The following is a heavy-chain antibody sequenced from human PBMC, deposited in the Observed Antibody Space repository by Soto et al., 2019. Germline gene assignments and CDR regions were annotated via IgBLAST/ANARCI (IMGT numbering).Heavy chain of an antibody. CDR1: GFTFSSYA. J-gene: IGHJ4*02. CDR3: AKLGGYYYDSSGSPPGSYYFDY. CDR2: ISGSGGST. Sequence: GGSLRLSCAASGFTFSSYAMSWVRQAPGKGLEWVSAISGSGGSTYYTDSVKGRFTISRDNSKNTLYLQMNSLRAEDTAVYYCAKLGGYYYDSSGSPPGSYYFDYWGQGTLVTVSS. D-gene: IGHD3-22*01. V-gene: IGHV3-23*01.